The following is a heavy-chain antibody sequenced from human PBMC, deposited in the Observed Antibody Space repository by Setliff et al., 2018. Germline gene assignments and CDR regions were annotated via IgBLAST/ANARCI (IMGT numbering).Heavy chain of an antibody. D-gene: IGHD3-22*01. CDR2: ISGDGITI. V-gene: IGHV3-11*04. CDR1: GFSFRSYY. J-gene: IGHJ4*02. CDR3: AKYYSDNSGPRGAFDY. Sequence: GGSLRLSCAASGFSFRSYYMSWVRQAPGKGLEWLSKISGDGITIYYADSVRGRFTISRDNAKNSLYLQMNSLRAEDTAVYYCAKYYSDNSGPRGAFDYWGQGTLVTVSS.